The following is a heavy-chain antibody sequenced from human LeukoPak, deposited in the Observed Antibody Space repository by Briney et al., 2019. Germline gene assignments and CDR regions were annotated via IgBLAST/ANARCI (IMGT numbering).Heavy chain of an antibody. D-gene: IGHD3-10*01. CDR2: ISGSGGST. J-gene: IGHJ4*02. CDR3: AKPPMVRGVIHYYFDY. CDR1: GFTFSSYA. Sequence: GGSLRLSCAASGFTFSSYAMSWVRQAPGKGLEWVSAISGSGGSTYYADSVKGRFTISRDNSKNTLYLQMNSLRAEDTAVYYCAKPPMVRGVIHYYFDYWGQGTLVTVSS. V-gene: IGHV3-23*01.